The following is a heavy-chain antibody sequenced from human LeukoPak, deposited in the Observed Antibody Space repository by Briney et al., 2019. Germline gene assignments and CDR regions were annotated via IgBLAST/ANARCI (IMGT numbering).Heavy chain of an antibody. CDR1: GGSISSYY. CDR2: IYYSGST. J-gene: IGHJ4*02. CDR3: AGNYYGSGSYYSEDRY. V-gene: IGHV4-59*08. D-gene: IGHD3-10*01. Sequence: SETLSLTCAVSGGSISSYYWSCIRQPPGKGLEWIGYIYYSGSTNYNPSLKSRVTISVDTSKNQFSLKLSSVTAADTAVYYCAGNYYGSGSYYSEDRYWGQGTLVTVSS.